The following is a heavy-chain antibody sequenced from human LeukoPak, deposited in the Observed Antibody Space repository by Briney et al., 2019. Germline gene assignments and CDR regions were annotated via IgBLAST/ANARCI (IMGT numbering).Heavy chain of an antibody. CDR3: AKDMYSLLDAFDF. J-gene: IGHJ3*01. CDR1: GFTFSSYA. CDR2: ISSDGRKR. Sequence: GGSLRLSCAASGFTFSSYAMSWVRQAPGKGLERVADISSDGRKRNYADSVKGRFTISRDNSKKTLYLQMTSLRAVDTAVYYCAKDMYSLLDAFDFWGQGTVVTVSS. V-gene: IGHV3-30*18. D-gene: IGHD2-21*01.